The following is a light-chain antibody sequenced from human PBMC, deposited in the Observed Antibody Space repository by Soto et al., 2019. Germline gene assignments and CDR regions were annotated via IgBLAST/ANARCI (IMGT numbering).Light chain of an antibody. CDR1: QSISNY. CDR2: AAS. CDR3: QKYNSAPRT. J-gene: IGKJ1*01. Sequence: DIQMTQSPSSLSASVGDRVIITCRTSQSISNYLNWYQHKPGKAPKVLISAASNLQSGVPSRFSGSGSGTVFTLTISSLQPEDVATYYCQKYNSAPRTFGQGTKVDIK. V-gene: IGKV1-39*01.